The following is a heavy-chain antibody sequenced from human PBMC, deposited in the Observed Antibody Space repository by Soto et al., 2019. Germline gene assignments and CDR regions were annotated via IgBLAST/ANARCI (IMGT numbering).Heavy chain of an antibody. CDR3: ARAPWRATVSYWYFDV. D-gene: IGHD1-1*01. CDR2: INTGHGNT. CDR1: GYTFTDCS. Sequence: QVQLVQSGAEVKKPGASVKVSCTASGYTFTDCSIHWVRQAPGQELEWMGWINTGHGNTQYSLKFQDRVTITRESSATTAYMELSSLTSEDTAVYYCARAPWRATVSYWYFDVWGRGTLVTVSS. V-gene: IGHV1-3*04. J-gene: IGHJ2*01.